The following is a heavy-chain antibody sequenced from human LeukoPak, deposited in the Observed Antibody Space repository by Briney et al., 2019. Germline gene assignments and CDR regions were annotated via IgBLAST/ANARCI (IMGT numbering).Heavy chain of an antibody. Sequence: GGSLRLSCVASEFTFSNYWLHWVRQAPGKGPVWVSRINSDGSNTIYADSVKGRFTISRDNAKNTVYLQMNSLRVEDTAIYYCARGGFGHNMDVWGKGPTVTVSS. D-gene: IGHD3-3*01. CDR2: INSDGSNT. CDR1: EFTFSNYW. CDR3: ARGGFGHNMDV. V-gene: IGHV3-74*01. J-gene: IGHJ6*03.